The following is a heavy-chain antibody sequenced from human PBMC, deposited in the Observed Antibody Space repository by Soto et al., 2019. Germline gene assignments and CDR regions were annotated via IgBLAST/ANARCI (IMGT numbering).Heavy chain of an antibody. V-gene: IGHV1-18*01. J-gene: IGHJ4*02. D-gene: IGHD3-10*01. CDR1: DYTFISYG. CDR2: ISAYNGNT. CDR3: ASRGDGSGSYYNFNY. Sequence: QVQLVQSGAEVKKPGASVKVSCKTSDYTFISYGISWVRQAPGEGLEWMGWISAYNGNTDYAHNGQGRATMTTDPSTSTAYMELRSLGSNDTAVYYCASRGDGSGSYYNFNYWGQGTLVTVS.